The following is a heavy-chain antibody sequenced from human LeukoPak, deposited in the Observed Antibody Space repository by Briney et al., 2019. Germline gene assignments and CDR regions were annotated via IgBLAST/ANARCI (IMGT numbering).Heavy chain of an antibody. CDR3: ARTPRRFGEKTSP. V-gene: IGHV3-7*01. Sequence: GGSLRLSCAASGFTFTTFWMNWVRQAPGEGLVWVANIKQDGSEKYYVDSVKGRFTISRDNAKNSLYLQMNSLRAEDTAVYYCARTPRRFGEKTSPWGQGTTVTVSS. CDR1: GFTFTTFW. J-gene: IGHJ6*02. CDR2: IKQDGSEK. D-gene: IGHD3-10*01.